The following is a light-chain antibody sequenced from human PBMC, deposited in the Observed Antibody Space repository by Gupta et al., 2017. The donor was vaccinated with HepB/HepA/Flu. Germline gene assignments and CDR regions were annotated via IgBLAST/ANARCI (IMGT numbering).Light chain of an antibody. CDR1: QSVSSD. Sequence: EILFTPSPATLSLSPGERATLSCRASQSVSSDLAWYQQKPGQAPRLLIYDASNRATGIPARCSGSGSGTDFSLTIRGLEPEDFAFYYCQKRSNWPRAFGQGTQLEIK. CDR3: QKRSNWPRA. V-gene: IGKV3-11*01. J-gene: IGKJ5*01. CDR2: DAS.